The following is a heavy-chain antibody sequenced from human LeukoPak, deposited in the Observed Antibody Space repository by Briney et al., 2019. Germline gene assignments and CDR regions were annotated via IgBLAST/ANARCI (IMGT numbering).Heavy chain of an antibody. J-gene: IGHJ4*02. V-gene: IGHV4-34*01. Sequence: PSETLSLTCAVYGGSFSGYYWSWIRQPPGKGLEWIGEINHSGSTNYNPSLKSRVTISVDTSKNQFSLKLSSVTAADTAVYYCASTLSDYYDSSGEPFDYWGQGTLVTVSS. CDR2: INHSGST. CDR1: GGSFSGYY. D-gene: IGHD3-22*01. CDR3: ASTLSDYYDSSGEPFDY.